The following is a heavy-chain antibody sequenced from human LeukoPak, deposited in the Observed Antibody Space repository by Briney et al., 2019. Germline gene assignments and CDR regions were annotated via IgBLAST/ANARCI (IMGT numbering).Heavy chain of an antibody. J-gene: IGHJ5*02. CDR2: IYPGDSDT. D-gene: IGHD3-10*01. V-gene: IGHV5-51*01. CDR3: ARLRITMVRGVIKTFNWFDP. Sequence: GESLKISCKGSGYSLTSYWNGWVRQMPGKGLEWMGIIYPGDSDTRYSPSFQGQVTISADKSISTAYLQWSSLKASDTAMYYCARLRITMVRGVIKTFNWFDPWGQGTLVTVSS. CDR1: GYSLTSYW.